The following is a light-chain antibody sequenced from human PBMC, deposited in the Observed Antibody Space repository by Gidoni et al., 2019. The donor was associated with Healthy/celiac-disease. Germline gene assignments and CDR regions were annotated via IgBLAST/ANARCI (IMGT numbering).Light chain of an antibody. J-gene: IGKJ4*01. V-gene: IGKV1-39*01. Sequence: DIQMTQSPSSLSASVGDRVTSTCRASQSISSYLNWYQQKPGKAPKLLIYAASSLQSGVPSRFSCSGSGTDFTLTIRRLQPEDFATYYCQQSYSTRLTFGGGTKVEIK. CDR2: AAS. CDR3: QQSYSTRLT. CDR1: QSISSY.